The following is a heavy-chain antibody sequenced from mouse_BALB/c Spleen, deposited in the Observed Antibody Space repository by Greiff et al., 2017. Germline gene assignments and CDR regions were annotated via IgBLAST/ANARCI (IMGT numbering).Heavy chain of an antibody. Sequence: DVHLVESGGGLVQPGGSRKLSCAASGFTFSSFGMHWVRQAPEKGLEWVAYISSGSSTIYYADTVKGRFTISRDNPKNTLFLQMTSLRSEDTAMYYCAREGVTMITTDAMDYWGQGTSVTVSS. CDR1: GFTFSSFG. D-gene: IGHD2-4*01. J-gene: IGHJ4*01. V-gene: IGHV5-17*02. CDR2: ISSGSSTI. CDR3: AREGVTMITTDAMDY.